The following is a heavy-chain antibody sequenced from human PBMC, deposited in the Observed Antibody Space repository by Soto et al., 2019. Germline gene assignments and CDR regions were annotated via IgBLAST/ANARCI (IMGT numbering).Heavy chain of an antibody. J-gene: IGHJ4*02. CDR1: GYTFTSYG. D-gene: IGHD3-3*01. V-gene: IGHV1-18*01. CDR2: ISAYNGNT. Sequence: QVQLVQSGAEVKKPGASVKVSRKASGYTFTSYGISWVRQAPGQGLEWMGWISAYNGNTNYAQKLQGRVTMTTDTSTSTAYMELRSLRSDDTAVYYCARDQLYYDFWSGHYPIDNFDYWGQGTLVTVSS. CDR3: ARDQLYYDFWSGHYPIDNFDY.